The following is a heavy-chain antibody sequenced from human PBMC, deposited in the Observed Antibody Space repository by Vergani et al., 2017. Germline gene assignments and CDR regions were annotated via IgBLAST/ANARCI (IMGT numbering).Heavy chain of an antibody. CDR1: GFTFSSYA. CDR3: AKDQRGVIGCMDV. V-gene: IGHV3-23*01. D-gene: IGHD2-21*01. Sequence: EVQLLESGGGLVQPGGSLRISCAASGFTFSSYAMSWVRQAPGKGLEWVSAISGSGGSTYYADSVKGRFTISRDNSNNTLYLQMNSLRAEDTAVYYCAKDQRGVIGCMDVWGQGTTVTVSS. CDR2: ISGSGGST. J-gene: IGHJ6*02.